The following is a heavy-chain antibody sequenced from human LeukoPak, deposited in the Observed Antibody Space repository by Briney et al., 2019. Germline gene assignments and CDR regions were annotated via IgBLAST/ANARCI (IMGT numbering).Heavy chain of an antibody. J-gene: IGHJ4*02. V-gene: IGHV3-48*03. D-gene: IGHD4-17*01. CDR1: GFGLSGYE. Sequence: GGSLGISCAASGFGLSGYEVNWVRQAPGKGLEWVSYISSSGSIIYYADSVKGRFTISRDNAKNSLYLQMNSLRAEDTAVYYCARDLGMTDGDYVSYFDYWGQGTLVTVSS. CDR3: ARDLGMTDGDYVSYFDY. CDR2: ISSSGSII.